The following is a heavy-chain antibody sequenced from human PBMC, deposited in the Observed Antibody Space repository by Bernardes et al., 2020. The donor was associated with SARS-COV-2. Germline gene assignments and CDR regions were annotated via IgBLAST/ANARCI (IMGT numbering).Heavy chain of an antibody. J-gene: IGHJ4*02. CDR1: GFTFNSCA. Sequence: GSLTLSCSASGFTFNSCALNWVRLGPRAGLGWVSAVRSSGSSRYYSNSAKGRFTISRDNSKNKLYLQMNSLRAEDTAVYYCAKSMLLYYDFWSGYSQRGYYFDYGGQGTLVTVSS. D-gene: IGHD3-3*01. V-gene: IGHV3-23*01. CDR2: VRSSGSSR. CDR3: AKSMLLYYDFWSGYSQRGYYFDY.